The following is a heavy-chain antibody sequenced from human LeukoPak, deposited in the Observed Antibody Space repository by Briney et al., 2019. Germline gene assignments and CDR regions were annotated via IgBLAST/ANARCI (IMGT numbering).Heavy chain of an antibody. D-gene: IGHD3-22*01. Sequence: SVKVSCKASGGTFSSYAISWVRQAPGQGLEWMGGIIPIFGTANYAQKFQGRVTITTDESTSTAYMELSSLRSEDTAVYYCARAEASYYYDSSGYSRRDAFDIWGQGTMVTVSS. J-gene: IGHJ3*02. CDR3: ARAEASYYYDSSGYSRRDAFDI. V-gene: IGHV1-69*05. CDR2: IIPIFGTA. CDR1: GGTFSSYA.